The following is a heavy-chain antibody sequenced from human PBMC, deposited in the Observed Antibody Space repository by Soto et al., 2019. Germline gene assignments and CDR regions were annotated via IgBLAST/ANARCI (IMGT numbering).Heavy chain of an antibody. CDR3: ARASGELQLYCYYGMDV. Sequence: PGGSLRLSCAASGFTFSSYSMNWVRQAPGKGLEWVSSISSSSSYIYYADSVKGRFTISRDNAKNSLYLQMNSLRAEDTAVYYCARASGELQLYCYYGMDVWGQGTTVTVSS. CDR2: ISSSSSYI. V-gene: IGHV3-21*01. D-gene: IGHD1-7*01. CDR1: GFTFSSYS. J-gene: IGHJ6*02.